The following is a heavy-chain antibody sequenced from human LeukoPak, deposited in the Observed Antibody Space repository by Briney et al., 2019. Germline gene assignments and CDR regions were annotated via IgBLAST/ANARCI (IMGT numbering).Heavy chain of an antibody. CDR2: IKQDGSEK. CDR3: ARDIVSGGGFDI. V-gene: IGHV3-7*01. Sequence: PGGSLRLSCAASGFTFSSYSMNWVRQAPGKGLEWVASIKQDGSEKYYVDSVKGRFTISRDNAKNSLYLQMNSLRAEDTAVYYCARDIVSGGGFDIWGQGTMVTVSS. CDR1: GFTFSSYS. J-gene: IGHJ3*02. D-gene: IGHD3-16*02.